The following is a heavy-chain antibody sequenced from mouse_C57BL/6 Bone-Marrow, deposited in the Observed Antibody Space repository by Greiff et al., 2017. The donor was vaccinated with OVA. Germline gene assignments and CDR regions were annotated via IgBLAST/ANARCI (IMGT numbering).Heavy chain of an antibody. CDR2: IDPENGDT. D-gene: IGHD4-1*01. Sequence: DVHLVESGAELVRPGASVKLSCTASGFNIKDDYMHWVKQRPEQGLEWIGWIDPENGDTEYASKFQGKATITADTSSNTAYLQLSSLTSEDTAVYYCTTSGYYFDYWGQGTTLTVSS. V-gene: IGHV14-4*01. J-gene: IGHJ2*01. CDR3: TTSGYYFDY. CDR1: GFNIKDDY.